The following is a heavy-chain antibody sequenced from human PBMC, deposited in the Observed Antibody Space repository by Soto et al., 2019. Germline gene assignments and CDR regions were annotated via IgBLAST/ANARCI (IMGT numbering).Heavy chain of an antibody. J-gene: IGHJ6*02. CDR3: ARDTPRAARPPAYYYYGMDV. V-gene: IGHV4-31*03. CDR2: IYYSGST. D-gene: IGHD6-25*01. CDR1: GGSISSGGYY. Sequence: QVQLQESGPGLVKPSQTLSLTCTVSGGSISSGGYYWSWIRQHPGKGLEWIGYIYYSGSTYYNPSLKSRVTTSVYTSKKQFSLKLSSVTAADTAVYYCARDTPRAARPPAYYYYGMDVWGQGTTVTVSS.